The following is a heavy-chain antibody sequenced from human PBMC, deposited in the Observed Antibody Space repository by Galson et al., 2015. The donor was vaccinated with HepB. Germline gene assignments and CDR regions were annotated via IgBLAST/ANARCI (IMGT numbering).Heavy chain of an antibody. CDR2: ISAYNGNT. J-gene: IGHJ4*02. Sequence: SVKVSCKASGYTFTSYGISWVRQAPGQGLEWMGWISAYNGNTNYAQKLQGRVTMTTDTSTSTAYMELRSLRSDDTAVYYCARDRTMITFGGVMGYWGQGTLVTVSS. CDR3: ARDRTMITFGGVMGY. CDR1: GYTFTSYG. V-gene: IGHV1-18*01. D-gene: IGHD3-16*01.